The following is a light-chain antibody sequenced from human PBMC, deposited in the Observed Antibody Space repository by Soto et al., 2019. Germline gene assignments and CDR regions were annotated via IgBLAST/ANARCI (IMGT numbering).Light chain of an antibody. CDR2: LEGSGSY. CDR1: SGHSSYI. V-gene: IGLV4-60*03. CDR3: ETWDSNTYWV. Sequence: QLVLTQSSSASASLGSSVKLTCTLSSGHSSYIIAWHQQQPGKAPRYLMKLEGSGSYNKGSGVPDRFSGSSSGADRYLTISNLQSEDEADYYCETWDSNTYWVFGGGTKLTVL. J-gene: IGLJ3*02.